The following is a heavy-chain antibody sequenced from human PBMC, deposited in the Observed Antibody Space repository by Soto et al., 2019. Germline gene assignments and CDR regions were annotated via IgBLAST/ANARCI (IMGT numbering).Heavy chain of an antibody. CDR1: GYTFTTYG. Sequence: GASVKVSCKTSGYTFTTYGISWVRQAPGQGLEWMGWITTDKGKTTYAQKFQGRVTITTDTSTSTAYMELRSLRSDDTAVYYCATGGFTMVQGVIGYYYGMDVWSRGTTVTVSS. V-gene: IGHV1-18*01. CDR2: ITTDKGKT. D-gene: IGHD3-10*01. J-gene: IGHJ6*02. CDR3: ATGGFTMVQGVIGYYYGMDV.